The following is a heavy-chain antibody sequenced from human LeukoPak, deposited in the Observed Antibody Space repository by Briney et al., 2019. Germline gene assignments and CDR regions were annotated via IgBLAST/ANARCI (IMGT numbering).Heavy chain of an antibody. D-gene: IGHD2-21*02. CDR1: GGSISSYY. CDR2: IYYSGST. V-gene: IGHV4-59*01. Sequence: SETLSLTCTVPGGSISSYYWSWIRQPPGKGLEWIGYIYYSGSTNYNPSLKSRVTISVDTSKNQFSLKLSSVTAADTAVYYCARQAYCGGDCYSFDYWGQGTLVTVSS. J-gene: IGHJ4*02. CDR3: ARQAYCGGDCYSFDY.